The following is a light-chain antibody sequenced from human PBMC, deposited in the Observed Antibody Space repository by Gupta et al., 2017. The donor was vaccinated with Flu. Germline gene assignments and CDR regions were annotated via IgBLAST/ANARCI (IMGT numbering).Light chain of an antibody. CDR2: VGTVGICG. CDR3: CSDPRKGSHFGEV. CDR1: SDYSNYK. Sequence: PVLTQPPSASASLGASVTRTCTLSSDYSNYKVDWYQHRPGKGPRFVMRVGTVGICGYKGDGTHDRFSFCGSGLERSPTMTNTRAEDDVDDHYCSDPRKGSHFGEVFGAGTKLTVL. J-gene: IGLJ2*01. V-gene: IGLV9-49*01.